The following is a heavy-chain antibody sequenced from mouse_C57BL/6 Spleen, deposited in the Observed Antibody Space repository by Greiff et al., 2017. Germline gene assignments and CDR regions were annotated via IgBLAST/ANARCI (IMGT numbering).Heavy chain of an antibody. J-gene: IGHJ3*01. D-gene: IGHD1-1*01. Sequence: EVKLVESGGDLVKPGGSPKLSCAASGFTFSSYGMSWVRQTPDKRLEWVATISSGGSYTYYPDSVKGRFTISRDNAKNTLYLQMSSLKSEDTAMYYCAVYYGSSSWFAYWGQGTLVTVSA. CDR2: ISSGGSYT. V-gene: IGHV5-6*01. CDR3: AVYYGSSSWFAY. CDR1: GFTFSSYG.